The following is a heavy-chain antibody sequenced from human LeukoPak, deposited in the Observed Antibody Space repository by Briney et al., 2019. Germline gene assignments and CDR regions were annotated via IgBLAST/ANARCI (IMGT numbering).Heavy chain of an antibody. D-gene: IGHD2-15*01. CDR2: MNPNSGNT. V-gene: IGHV1-8*01. CDR1: GYTFTSYD. J-gene: IGHJ1*01. Sequence: GASVNVSCKASGYTFTSYDINWVRQATGQGLEWMGWMNPNSGNTGYAQKFQGRVTITADESASTAYMELSSLRSEDTAVYYCARDSSDIRSLIAHWGQGTLVTVSS. CDR3: ARDSSDIRSLIAH.